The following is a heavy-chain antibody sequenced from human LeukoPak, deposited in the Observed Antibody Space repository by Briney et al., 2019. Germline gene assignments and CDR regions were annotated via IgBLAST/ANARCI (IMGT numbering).Heavy chain of an antibody. Sequence: GGSLRLSCAASGFTFSSYGMSWVRQAPGKGLEWVSAISGSGGSTYYADSVKGRFTISRDNSKNTLYLQMNSLRSEDTAVYYCATDLVTGRLGELSLYGTLDYWGQGTLVTVSS. V-gene: IGHV3-23*01. CDR3: ATDLVTGRLGELSLYGTLDY. CDR2: ISGSGGST. D-gene: IGHD3-16*02. J-gene: IGHJ4*02. CDR1: GFTFSSYG.